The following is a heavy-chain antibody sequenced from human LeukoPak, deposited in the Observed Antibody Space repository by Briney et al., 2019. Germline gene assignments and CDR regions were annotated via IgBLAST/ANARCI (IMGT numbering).Heavy chain of an antibody. Sequence: SETLSLTCTVSGGSISSYYWSWIRQPPGKGLEWIGYIYYSGSTNYNPSLKSRVTISVDTSKNQFSLKLSSVTAADTAVYYCARLVVVISTVTFFDYWGQGTLVTVSS. J-gene: IGHJ4*02. CDR3: ARLVVVISTVTFFDY. CDR1: GGSISSYY. V-gene: IGHV4-59*01. CDR2: IYYSGST. D-gene: IGHD4-17*01.